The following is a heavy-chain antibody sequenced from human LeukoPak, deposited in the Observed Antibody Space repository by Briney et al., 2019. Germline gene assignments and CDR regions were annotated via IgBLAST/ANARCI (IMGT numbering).Heavy chain of an antibody. CDR3: ARDLYSSSWINWFDP. V-gene: IGHV1-2*02. D-gene: IGHD6-13*01. CDR1: GYTFTGYY. CDR2: INPNSGGT. J-gene: IGHJ5*02. Sequence: ASVKVSCKASGYTFTGYYMHWVRQAPGQGLEWMGWINPNSGGTNYAQKFQGRVTMTRDTSISTAYMELSRLRSDDTAVYHCARDLYSSSWINWFDPWGQGTLVTVSS.